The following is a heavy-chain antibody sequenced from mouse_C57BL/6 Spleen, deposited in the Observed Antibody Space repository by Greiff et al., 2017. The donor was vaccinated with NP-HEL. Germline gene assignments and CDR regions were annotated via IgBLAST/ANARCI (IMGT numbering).Heavy chain of an antibody. Sequence: QVQLQQSGAELVKPGASVKISCKASGSTFPDYYITWVKQRPGQGLEWLGKIGPGSGSTYSNGKFRGRATLTADKSSSTAYMQLSSLTSEDSAVYFCARGYFDVWGTGTTVTVSS. CDR2: IGPGSGST. CDR1: GSTFPDYY. V-gene: IGHV1-77*01. CDR3: ARGYFDV. J-gene: IGHJ1*03.